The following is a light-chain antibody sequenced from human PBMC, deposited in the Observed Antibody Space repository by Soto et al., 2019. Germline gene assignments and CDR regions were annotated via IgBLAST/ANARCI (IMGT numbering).Light chain of an antibody. V-gene: IGLV2-14*01. CDR3: SSYTSSSTQV. CDR2: DVS. J-gene: IGLJ1*01. Sequence: SVLTKPASVSGSPGQSITISCTGTSSDVGGYNYVSWYQQYPGKAPKLMIYDVSNRPSGVSNRFSGSKSGNTASLTISGLQAEDEADYYCSSYTSSSTQVFGTGTKVTVL. CDR1: SSDVGGYNY.